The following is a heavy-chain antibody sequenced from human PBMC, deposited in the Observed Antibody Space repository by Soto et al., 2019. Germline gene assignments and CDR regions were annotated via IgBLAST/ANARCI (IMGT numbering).Heavy chain of an antibody. CDR2: VSGGSGVT. CDR3: TRWNGYGDL. V-gene: IGHV3-23*01. J-gene: IGHJ5*02. D-gene: IGHD1-1*01. Sequence: GGSPRLSCVVSGFSFSTYGVTWVRQAPGKGLEWVCGVSGGSGVTHYTDSVKGRFTISGDDSKNTVYLQMHSLRGEDTAVYYCTRWNGYGDLWGQGTLVTVSS. CDR1: GFSFSTYG.